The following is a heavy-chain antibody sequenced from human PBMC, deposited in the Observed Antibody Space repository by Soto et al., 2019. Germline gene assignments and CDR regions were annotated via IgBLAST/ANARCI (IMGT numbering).Heavy chain of an antibody. CDR2: ISYDGSNK. CDR3: AKVWRYFDWLSNYFDY. J-gene: IGHJ4*02. Sequence: GGSLRLSCAASGFTFSSYGMHWVRQAPGKGLEWVAVISYDGSNKYYADSVKGRFTISRDNSKNTLYLQMNSLRAEDTAVYYCAKVWRYFDWLSNYFDYWGQGTLVTVSS. CDR1: GFTFSSYG. V-gene: IGHV3-30*18. D-gene: IGHD3-9*01.